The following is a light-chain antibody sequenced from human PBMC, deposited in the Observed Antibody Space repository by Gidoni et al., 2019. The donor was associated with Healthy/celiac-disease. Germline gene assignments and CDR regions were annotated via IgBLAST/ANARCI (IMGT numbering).Light chain of an antibody. CDR3: MQALQTPRT. V-gene: IGKV2-28*01. CDR1: QGLLHSNGYNY. J-gene: IGKJ1*01. Sequence: DLVMTQSRLSLPVTPGEPASISCRSSQGLLHSNGYNYLDWYLQKPGQPPQLLIYLGSNRASGVPDRFSGSGSGTDFTLKISRVEAEDVGVYYCMQALQTPRTFGQGTKVEIK. CDR2: LGS.